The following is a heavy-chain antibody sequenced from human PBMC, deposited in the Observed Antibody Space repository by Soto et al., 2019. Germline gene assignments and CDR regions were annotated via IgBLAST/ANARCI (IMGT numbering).Heavy chain of an antibody. CDR2: IYHSGST. CDR1: GGSISSSNW. CDR3: ARVPGDIVATGAVY. Sequence: PSETLSLTCAVSGGSISSSNWWSWVRQPPGKGLEWIGEIYHSGSTNYNPSLKSRVTISVDKSKNQFSLKLSSVTAADTAVYYCARVPGDIVATGAVYWGQGTLVTVSS. V-gene: IGHV4-4*02. D-gene: IGHD5-12*01. J-gene: IGHJ4*02.